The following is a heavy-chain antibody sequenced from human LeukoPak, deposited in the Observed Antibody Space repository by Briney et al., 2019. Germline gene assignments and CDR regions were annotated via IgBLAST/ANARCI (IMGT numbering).Heavy chain of an antibody. CDR1: GFTFSSYW. CDR2: IKRDGSEK. V-gene: IGHV3-7*01. Sequence: GGSLRLSCAASGFTFSSYWMSWVRQAPGKGLEWVANIKRDGSEKYYVDSVKGRFTISRDNAKNSLYLQMNSLRAEDTAVYYCARDSRLGHCSGGSCSTFNLFDYWGQGTLVTVSS. CDR3: ARDSRLGHCSGGSCSTFNLFDY. D-gene: IGHD2-15*01. J-gene: IGHJ4*02.